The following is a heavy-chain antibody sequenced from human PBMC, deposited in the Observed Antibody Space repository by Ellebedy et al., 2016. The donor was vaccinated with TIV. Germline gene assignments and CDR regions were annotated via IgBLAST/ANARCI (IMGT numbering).Heavy chain of an antibody. J-gene: IGHJ4*02. Sequence: AASVKVSCKASGYSFRQYDFTWVRQAPGQGLEWMGWSSGYNGNTEYAQQIQGRVTMTTDPYTSTAYMELRSLRSDDTAIYYCARTAVPGYFDYWGQGTLVTVSS. V-gene: IGHV1-18*04. D-gene: IGHD3-9*01. CDR2: SSGYNGNT. CDR3: ARTAVPGYFDY. CDR1: GYSFRQYD.